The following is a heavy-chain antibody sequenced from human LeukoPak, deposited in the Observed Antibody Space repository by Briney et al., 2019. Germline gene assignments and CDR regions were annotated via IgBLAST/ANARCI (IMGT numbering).Heavy chain of an antibody. Sequence: SETLSLTCTVSGYSISSGYYWGWIRQPPGKGLEWIGEINHSGSTNYNPSLKSRVTISVDTSKNQFSLKLSSVTAADTAVYYCARAREGPPYYYYYYMDVWGKGTTVTVSS. J-gene: IGHJ6*03. CDR1: GYSISSGYY. CDR2: INHSGST. CDR3: ARAREGPPYYYYYYMDV. V-gene: IGHV4-38-2*02.